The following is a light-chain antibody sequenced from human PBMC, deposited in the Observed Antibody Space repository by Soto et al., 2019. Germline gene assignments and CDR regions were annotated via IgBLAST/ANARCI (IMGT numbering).Light chain of an antibody. V-gene: IGKV3-20*01. CDR3: YQYDSSPWP. J-gene: IGKJ1*01. Sequence: EVVMTQSPGTLSLSPGEAATLSCRASRSVSGNYLACYQPTPGQSPRLVIYAACSRATGIPDRFSGSGSGTDFTHTISRLEPEDFAVSFCYQYDSSPWPFGQGTKVDIK. CDR2: AAC. CDR1: RSVSGNY.